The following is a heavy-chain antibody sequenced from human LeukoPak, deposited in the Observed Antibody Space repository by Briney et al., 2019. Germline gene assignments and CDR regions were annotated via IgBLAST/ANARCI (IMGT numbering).Heavy chain of an antibody. CDR1: GGSIDTTTYY. J-gene: IGHJ5*02. CDR2: IFYNGKT. Sequence: SETLSLTCTVSGGSIDTTTYYWAWIRQPPGKGLEWIGSIFYNGKTYYNPSLDTRLTMSVDASERHFSLHLSSVTAADTAVYFCARQDARLNWFDPWGQGTLVTVSS. V-gene: IGHV4-39*01. CDR3: ARQDARLNWFDP.